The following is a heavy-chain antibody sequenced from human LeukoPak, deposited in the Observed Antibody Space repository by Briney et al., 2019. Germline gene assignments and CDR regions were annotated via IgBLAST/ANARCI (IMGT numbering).Heavy chain of an antibody. J-gene: IGHJ4*02. CDR2: IIPIFGTA. Sequence: SVKVSCKASGGTFSSYAISWVRQAPGQGLEWMGGIIPIFGTANYAQKFQGRVTITADKSTSTAYMELSSLRSEDTAVYYCASLTGYSYGYGFDYWGQGTLVTVSS. V-gene: IGHV1-69*06. CDR1: GGTFSSYA. D-gene: IGHD5-18*01. CDR3: ASLTGYSYGYGFDY.